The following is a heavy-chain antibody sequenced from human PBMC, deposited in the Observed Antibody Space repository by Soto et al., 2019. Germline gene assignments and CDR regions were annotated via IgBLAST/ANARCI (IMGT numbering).Heavy chain of an antibody. CDR3: AKERYSGYYDY. D-gene: IGHD1-26*01. CDR2: ISETGGST. J-gene: IGHJ4*02. Sequence: SLRLSCVASGFTFSRYAMIWVRQAPGKGLEWISSISETGGSTYYAASVKGRFTISRDNSMNTLYLQVNSLRAEDTAVYYCAKERYSGYYDYWGQGTPVTVSS. V-gene: IGHV3-23*01. CDR1: GFTFSRYA.